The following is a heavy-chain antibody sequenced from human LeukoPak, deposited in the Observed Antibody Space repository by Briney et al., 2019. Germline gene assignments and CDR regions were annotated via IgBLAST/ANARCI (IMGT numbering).Heavy chain of an antibody. CDR1: GFTFSSYS. J-gene: IGHJ4*02. CDR3: ARGPVPAAHFDY. D-gene: IGHD2-2*01. V-gene: IGHV3-21*01. Sequence: GGSLRLSCAASGFTFSSYSMNWVRQAPGKGLEWVSSISSSSSYIYYADSVKGRFTISRDNAKNSLYLQMNSLRAEDTAVYYCARGPVPAAHFDYWGQGTLVTVSS. CDR2: ISSSSSYI.